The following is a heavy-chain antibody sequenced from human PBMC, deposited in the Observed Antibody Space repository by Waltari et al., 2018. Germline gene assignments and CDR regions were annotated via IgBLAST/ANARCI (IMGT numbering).Heavy chain of an antibody. CDR2: IYTSGST. Sequence: QVQLQESGPGLVKPSQTLSLTCTVSGGSISSGSYYWSWIRQPAGKGLEWIGRIYTSGSTNYNPSLKSRVTISVDTSKNQFSLKLSSVTAADTAGDYCARGGPAAMDAFDYWGQGTLVTVSS. J-gene: IGHJ4*02. CDR1: GGSISSGSYY. V-gene: IGHV4-61*02. CDR3: ARGGPAAMDAFDY. D-gene: IGHD2-2*01.